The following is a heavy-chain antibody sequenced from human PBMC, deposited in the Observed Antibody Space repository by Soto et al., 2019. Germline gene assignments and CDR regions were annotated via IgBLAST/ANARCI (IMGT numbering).Heavy chain of an antibody. D-gene: IGHD3-9*01. J-gene: IGHJ4*02. V-gene: IGHV1-2*02. CDR1: GYTFTGYH. Sequence: GASVKVSCKASGYTFTGYHMHWVRQAPGQGLEWMGWINSNSGGTTYAQKFQGRVTMTRDTSISTAYMELSRLRSDDTAVYYCARPDDILTGSVDYWGQGTLVTVSS. CDR3: ARPDDILTGSVDY. CDR2: INSNSGGT.